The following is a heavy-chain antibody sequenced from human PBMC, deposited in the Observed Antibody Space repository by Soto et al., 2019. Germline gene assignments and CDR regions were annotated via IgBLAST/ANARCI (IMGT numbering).Heavy chain of an antibody. J-gene: IGHJ4*02. CDR2: VYYSGST. CDR1: GGSISSYY. V-gene: IGHV4-59*01. CDR3: ARGGVWGYNRQDFDS. D-gene: IGHD3-16*01. Sequence: QVQLQESGPGLVKPSETLSLTCTVSGGSISSYYWTWIRQPPGKGLEWIGNVYYSGSTNYNPSLKSRVTISIHTSKNQFSLEVTSVTAADTAVYYCARGGVWGYNRQDFDSWGQGTLVTVSS.